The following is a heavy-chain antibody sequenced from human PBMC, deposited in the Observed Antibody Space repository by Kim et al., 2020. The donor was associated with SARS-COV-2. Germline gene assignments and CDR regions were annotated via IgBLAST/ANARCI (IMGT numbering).Heavy chain of an antibody. J-gene: IGHJ4*03. Sequence: SETLSLTCAVSGDSISNYYWSWLRQSAGKGLEWIGRIYTSGSTNYNPSLKSRVTMSVDTSNNHFSLNLYSVTAADTAVYFCARDSGYIYFWGHGTLVTV. V-gene: IGHV4-4*07. CDR3: ARDSGYIYF. CDR1: GDSISNYY. D-gene: IGHD5-12*01. CDR2: IYTSGST.